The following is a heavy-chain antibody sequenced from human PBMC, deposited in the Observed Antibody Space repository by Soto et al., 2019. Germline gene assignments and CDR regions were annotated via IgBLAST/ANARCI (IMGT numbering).Heavy chain of an antibody. D-gene: IGHD6-6*01. CDR3: ARHIAARESLNYYYYGMDV. Sequence: IRQPPGKGLEWIGSIYYSGSTYYNPSLKSRVTISVDTSKNQFSLKLSSVTAADTAVYYCARHIAARESLNYYYYGMDVWGQGTTVTVSS. CDR2: IYYSGST. V-gene: IGHV4-39*01. J-gene: IGHJ6*02.